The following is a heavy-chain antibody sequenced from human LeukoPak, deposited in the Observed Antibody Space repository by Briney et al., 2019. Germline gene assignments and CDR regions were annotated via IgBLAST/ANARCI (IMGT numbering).Heavy chain of an antibody. Sequence: GASVKVSCKASGYTFTSYYMHWVRQAPGQGLEWMGIINPSGGSTSYAQKFQGRVTMTRDTSTSTVYMELSSLRSEDTAVYYCASGGGYIGYDTLDFDYWGQGTLVTVSS. CDR1: GYTFTSYY. CDR3: ASGGGYIGYDTLDFDY. J-gene: IGHJ4*02. D-gene: IGHD5-12*01. CDR2: INPSGGST. V-gene: IGHV1-46*01.